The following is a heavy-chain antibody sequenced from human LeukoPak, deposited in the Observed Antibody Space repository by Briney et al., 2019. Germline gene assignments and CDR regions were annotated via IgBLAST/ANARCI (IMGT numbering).Heavy chain of an antibody. Sequence: ASVKVSCKASGYTFTSYDFNWVRQATGQRPEWMGWMSPNSGDTGYAQKFQDRVTMTRNTSISTAYMELSSLRSDDTAVYYCGRVGMVRGVINYYGMDVWGQGTTVTVSS. V-gene: IGHV1-8*01. D-gene: IGHD3-10*01. CDR3: GRVGMVRGVINYYGMDV. J-gene: IGHJ6*02. CDR2: MSPNSGDT. CDR1: GYTFTSYD.